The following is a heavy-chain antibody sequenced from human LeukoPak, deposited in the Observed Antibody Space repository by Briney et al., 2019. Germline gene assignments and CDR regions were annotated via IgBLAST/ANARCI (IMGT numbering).Heavy chain of an antibody. J-gene: IGHJ4*02. CDR2: INHSGNT. CDR3: ARGDYYYDSSGEFDY. V-gene: IGHV4-34*01. CDR1: GGSFSGYY. Sequence: SETLSLTCAVDGGSFSGYYWSWIRQPPGKELEWIVEINHSGNTNYNPSLKIRVTISVHTAKNHFSLNLSSVPDADTAVSYCARGDYYYDSSGEFDYWGQGTLVTVSS. D-gene: IGHD3-22*01.